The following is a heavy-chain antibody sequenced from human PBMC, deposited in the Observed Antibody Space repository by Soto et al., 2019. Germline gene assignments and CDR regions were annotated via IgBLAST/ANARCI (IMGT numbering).Heavy chain of an antibody. CDR2: IVPILGIA. D-gene: IGHD1-26*01. CDR3: ASGRQWEDVGRRLN. V-gene: IGHV1-69*02. J-gene: IGHJ4*02. Sequence: QVQLVQSGAEVKKPGSSVKVSCKASGGTFSSYTISWVRQAPGQGLEWMGRIVPILGIANYAQKFQGRVTITADKSTSTAYMELSSLRSEDTAVYYCASGRQWEDVGRRLNWGQGTLVTVSS. CDR1: GGTFSSYT.